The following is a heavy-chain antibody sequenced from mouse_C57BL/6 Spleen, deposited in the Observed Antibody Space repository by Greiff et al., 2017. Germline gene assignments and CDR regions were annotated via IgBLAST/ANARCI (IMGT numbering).Heavy chain of an antibody. CDR2: INPNNGGT. D-gene: IGHD1-1*01. CDR1: GYTFTDYN. Sequence: EVQLQQSGPELVKPGASVKIPCKASGYTFTDYNMDWVKQSHGQSLEWIGDINPNNGGTNYNQKFKGKATLTVDKSSSTAYMELRSLTSEDTAVYYCAKAAPLRYFDYWGQGTTLTVSS. V-gene: IGHV1-18*01. J-gene: IGHJ2*01. CDR3: AKAAPLRYFDY.